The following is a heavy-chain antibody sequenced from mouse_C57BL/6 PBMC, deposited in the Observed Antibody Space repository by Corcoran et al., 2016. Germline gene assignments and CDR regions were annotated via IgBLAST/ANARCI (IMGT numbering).Heavy chain of an antibody. D-gene: IGHD2-4*01. Sequence: EVQLQQYGPEQVKPGASVMISCKASGYTFTDYYMIWVRQSHGKSLEWIGDINPNNGGTSYNQKFKGKDTSTVDKSSSTAYMELRSLTSEDSAVYYCARNEYDGDYYAMDYWGQGTSVTVS. V-gene: IGHV1-26*01. CDR2: INPNNGGT. CDR3: ARNEYDGDYYAMDY. J-gene: IGHJ4*01. CDR1: GYTFTDYY.